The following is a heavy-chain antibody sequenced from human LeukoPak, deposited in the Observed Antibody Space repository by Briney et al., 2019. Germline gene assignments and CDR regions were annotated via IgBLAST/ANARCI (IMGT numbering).Heavy chain of an antibody. CDR2: ISGSGSTV. Sequence: GGSQRLSCAASGFTFSDYYMSWIRQAPGKGLEWVSYISGSGSTVSYADSVKGRFTISRDNAKNSLYLQMNSLRAEDTAVYYCARENYPGSQDALDIWGQGTMVTVSS. J-gene: IGHJ3*02. CDR3: ARENYPGSQDALDI. V-gene: IGHV3-11*04. D-gene: IGHD1-26*01. CDR1: GFTFSDYY.